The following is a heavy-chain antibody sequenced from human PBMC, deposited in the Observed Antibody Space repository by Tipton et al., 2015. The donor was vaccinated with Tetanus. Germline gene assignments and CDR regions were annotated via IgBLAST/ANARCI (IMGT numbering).Heavy chain of an antibody. Sequence: TLSLTCSLSGDSISSSTYYWGWIRQPPGKGLEWIGSIYENGDTYYNPSLKSRLTISVDTSKNQFSLRLTSVTAADAAIYYCARGFSHDFGSGSYTNWGQGPLVTVSS. CDR1: GDSISSSTYY. V-gene: IGHV4-39*02. CDR3: ARGFSHDFGSGSYTN. D-gene: IGHD3-10*01. CDR2: IYENGDT. J-gene: IGHJ4*02.